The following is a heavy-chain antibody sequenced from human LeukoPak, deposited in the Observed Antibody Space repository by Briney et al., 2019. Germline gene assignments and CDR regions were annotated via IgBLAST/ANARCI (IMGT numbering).Heavy chain of an antibody. CDR3: ARVGSSGWYDDYFDY. CDR2: ISSSGSTI. D-gene: IGHD6-19*01. CDR1: GFTFSDYY. V-gene: IGHV3-11*01. J-gene: IGHJ4*02. Sequence: GGSLRLSCAASGFTFSDYYMSWIRQAPGKGLEWVSYISSSGSTIYYADSVKGRFTISRENAKNSLYLRMNSLRAEDTAVYYCARVGSSGWYDDYFDYWGQGTLVTVSS.